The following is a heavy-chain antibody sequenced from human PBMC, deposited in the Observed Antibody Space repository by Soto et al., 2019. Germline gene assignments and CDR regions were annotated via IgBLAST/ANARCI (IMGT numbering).Heavy chain of an antibody. Sequence: QVQLVQSGAEVKKPGASVKVSCKASGYTFTSYGISWVRQAPGQGLEWMGGISAYNGNTNYAQKLQGRVTMTTDTSTSTAYMELRSLRSDDTAVYYCARDRVVVPAVDYYYGMDVWGQGTTVTVSS. CDR3: ARDRVVVPAVDYYYGMDV. J-gene: IGHJ6*02. CDR1: GYTFTSYG. V-gene: IGHV1-18*01. CDR2: ISAYNGNT. D-gene: IGHD2-2*01.